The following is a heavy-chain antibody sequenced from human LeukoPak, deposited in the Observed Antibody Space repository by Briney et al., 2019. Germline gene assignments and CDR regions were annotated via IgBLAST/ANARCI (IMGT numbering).Heavy chain of an antibody. CDR3: ARDSSNYGPYYYYMAV. D-gene: IGHD3-16*01. J-gene: IGHJ6*03. Sequence: SETLSLTCTVSGGSISSYHWSWIRQPAGKGLEWIGHVSTSGSTNYNPSLKSRVSMSVDTSKNQFSLRLRSVTAADTAMYYCARDSSNYGPYYYYMAVWGKGTTVTVSS. CDR1: GGSISSYH. CDR2: VSTSGST. V-gene: IGHV4-4*07.